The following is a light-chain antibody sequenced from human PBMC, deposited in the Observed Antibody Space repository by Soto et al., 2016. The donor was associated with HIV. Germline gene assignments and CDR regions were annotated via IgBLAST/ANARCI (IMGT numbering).Light chain of an antibody. CDR1: NIASKS. CDR3: QVWDSNSDHWV. Sequence: SYVLTQPPSLSVAPGKTATITCGGNNIASKSVHWYQQKPGQAPVMVVYDDSDRPSGIPERFSGSNSESTAALTISRVEAGDEADYYCQVWDSNSDHWVFGGGTKLTVL. J-gene: IGLJ3*02. V-gene: IGLV3-21*03. CDR2: DDS.